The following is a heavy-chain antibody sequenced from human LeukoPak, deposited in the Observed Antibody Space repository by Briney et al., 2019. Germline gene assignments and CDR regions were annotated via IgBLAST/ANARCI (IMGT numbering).Heavy chain of an antibody. V-gene: IGHV4-39*01. CDR2: ISHTGST. CDR3: ARHSSGYYLYYFDY. CDR1: GGSISRSDYY. Sequence: PPETLSLTCTVSGGSISRSDYYWGWIRQPPGKGLEWIGSISHTGSTYHNPSLKSRVTISVDTPKNQFSLMLNSVTAADTAVYYCARHSSGYYLYYFDYWGQGTLVTVSS. J-gene: IGHJ4*02. D-gene: IGHD3-22*01.